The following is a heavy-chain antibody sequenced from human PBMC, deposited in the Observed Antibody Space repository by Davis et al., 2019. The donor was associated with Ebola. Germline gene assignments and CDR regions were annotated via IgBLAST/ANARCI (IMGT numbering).Heavy chain of an antibody. CDR3: ARDGGGRSSNWYLGYFDY. CDR1: GFTFDDYA. J-gene: IGHJ4*02. V-gene: IGHV3-20*04. D-gene: IGHD6-13*01. CDR2: INWNGGST. Sequence: PGGSLRLSCAASGFTFDDYAMTWVRQAPGKGLEWVSGINWNGGSTGYADSVKGRFTISRDNAKNSLYLQMNSLRAEDTAVYYCARDGGGRSSNWYLGYFDYWGQGTLVTVSS.